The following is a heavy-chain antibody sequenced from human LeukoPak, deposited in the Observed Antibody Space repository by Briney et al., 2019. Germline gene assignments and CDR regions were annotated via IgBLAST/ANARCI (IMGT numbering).Heavy chain of an antibody. V-gene: IGHV4-4*07. Sequence: PSETLSLTCTVSGGSISSYYWSWIRQPAGKGLEWIGRIYTSGSTNYNPSLKSRVTMSVDTSKNQFSLKLSSVTAADTAVYYSARDLEYYYGSGSYYFDYWGQGTLVTVSS. CDR3: ARDLEYYYGSGSYYFDY. CDR1: GGSISSYY. J-gene: IGHJ4*02. CDR2: IYTSGST. D-gene: IGHD3-10*01.